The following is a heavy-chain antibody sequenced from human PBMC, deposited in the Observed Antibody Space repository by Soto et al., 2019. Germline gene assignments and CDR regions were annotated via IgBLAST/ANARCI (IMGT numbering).Heavy chain of an antibody. CDR3: AKDRDPGETTDGGEYFDY. V-gene: IGHV3-9*01. D-gene: IGHD1-1*01. CDR1: GFTFDDYA. CDR2: LSWNSGRI. J-gene: IGHJ4*02. Sequence: EVQLVESGGGLVQPGRSLRLSCAASGFTFDDYAMHWVRQAPGKGLEWVSGLSWNSGRIGYADSVKGRFTISRDNAKNSLYLEMNSLGADDTALYYCAKDRDPGETTDGGEYFDYWGQGTLVTVSS.